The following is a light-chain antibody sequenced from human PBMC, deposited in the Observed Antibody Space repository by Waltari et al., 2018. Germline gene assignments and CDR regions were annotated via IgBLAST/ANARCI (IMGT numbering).Light chain of an antibody. CDR2: DIA. J-gene: IGKJ4*01. V-gene: IGKV3-11*01. CDR1: QSVTNY. CDR3: LQRDRWLT. Sequence: DIVLTQSPATLSLSPGERATLSCRASQSVTNYLAWYQQKPGQAPRLLIYDIATRATAIPARFNGSGSATDFTLTISSLEPEDFAVYYCLQRDRWLTFGGGTKVEIK.